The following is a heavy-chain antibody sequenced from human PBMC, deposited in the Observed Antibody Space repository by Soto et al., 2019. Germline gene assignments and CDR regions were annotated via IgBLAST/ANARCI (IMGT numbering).Heavy chain of an antibody. D-gene: IGHD3-3*01. CDR2: FNPRGGTT. CDR1: ANTFINNY. J-gene: IGHJ4*02. Sequence: QVQLLQSGAEVKKPGASVGISCKSSANTFINNYINWVRQAPGQGLEWLGVFNPRGGTTRYAQKFQGRVTMTGDTSTRTVFMELSNLKSEDTAVYYCARVYGLVQYDDFWSGYYDYWGQGTLVIVSS. CDR3: ARVYGLVQYDDFWSGYYDY. V-gene: IGHV1-46*01.